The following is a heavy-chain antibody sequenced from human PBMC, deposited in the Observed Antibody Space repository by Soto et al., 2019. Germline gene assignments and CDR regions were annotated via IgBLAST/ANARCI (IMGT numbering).Heavy chain of an antibody. J-gene: IGHJ4*02. V-gene: IGHV3-7*01. CDR3: VRDAVVSGVDYFDF. CDR1: GFRFIDYY. CDR2: IRQDGGDK. Sequence: GRSLRLSCAASGFRFIDYYMSWIRQAPCKGLEWVANIRQDGGDKYFLDSVKGRFTISRDNAKNSLYLQMNSLRVDDTAIYYCVRDAVVSGVDYFDFWGQGTLVTVSS. D-gene: IGHD2-8*01.